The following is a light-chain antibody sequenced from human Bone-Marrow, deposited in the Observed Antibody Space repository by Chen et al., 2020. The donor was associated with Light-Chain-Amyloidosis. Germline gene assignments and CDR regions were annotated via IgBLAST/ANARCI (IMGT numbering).Light chain of an antibody. CDR1: NIGSKS. CDR3: QLWDSSSDHYV. J-gene: IGLJ1*01. Sequence: SYVLTQPSSVSVTPGQTARIPCGGNNIGSKSVNWYQQKPGQAPVLVVYDDTERPSGIPERISGSNSGNTATLTINRVEAGDEADYYCQLWDSSSDHYVFATGTKVTVL. CDR2: DDT. V-gene: IGLV3-21*02.